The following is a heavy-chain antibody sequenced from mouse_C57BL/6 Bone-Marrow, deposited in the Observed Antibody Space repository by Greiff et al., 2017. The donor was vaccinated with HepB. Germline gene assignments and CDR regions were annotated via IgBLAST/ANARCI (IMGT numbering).Heavy chain of an antibody. D-gene: IGHD1-1*01. CDR1: GFSFTSYG. Sequence: VKLMESGPGLVQPSQRLSITCTVSGFSFTSYGVHWVRQSPGKGLEWLGVIWSGGSTDYYAAFLSRLSISKDNSNSQVFFTMNSLQPDDTPIYYCARMGFTTVVAPYAMDYWGQGTSVTVSS. V-gene: IGHV2-2*01. CDR2: IWSGGST. CDR3: ARMGFTTVVAPYAMDY. J-gene: IGHJ4*01.